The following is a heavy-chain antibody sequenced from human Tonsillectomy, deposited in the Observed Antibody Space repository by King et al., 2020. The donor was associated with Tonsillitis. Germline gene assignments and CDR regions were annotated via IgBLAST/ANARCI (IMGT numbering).Heavy chain of an antibody. J-gene: IGHJ4*02. D-gene: IGHD3-22*01. CDR3: ARGTYYYDSSARGTHFDY. Sequence: VQLVESGAEVKKPGSSMKVSCKASGGTFSSFAISWVRQAPGQGLEWMGGIIPIFGRANYAQKFQGRVTITADKSTSTAYMELSSLRSEDTAVYYYARGTYYYDSSARGTHFDYWGQGTLVTVSS. CDR1: GGTFSSFA. V-gene: IGHV1-69*06. CDR2: IIPIFGRA.